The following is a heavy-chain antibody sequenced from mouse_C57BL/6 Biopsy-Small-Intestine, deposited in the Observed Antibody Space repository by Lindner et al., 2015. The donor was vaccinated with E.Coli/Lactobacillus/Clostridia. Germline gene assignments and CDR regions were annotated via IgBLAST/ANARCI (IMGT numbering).Heavy chain of an antibody. CDR2: INPNSGAN. CDR1: GYTFTDNY. J-gene: IGHJ1*03. V-gene: IGHV1-34*01. CDR3: ARDNGSNYWYFDV. D-gene: IGHD1-1*01. Sequence: VQLQESGPELVKPGASVKMSCKTSGYTFTDNYMHWVKQSHGKSLEWIGYINPNSGANGCKQKFEGRATLTVDKSSSTAYMELRSLTSEDSAVYYCARDNGSNYWYFDVWGTGTTVTVSS.